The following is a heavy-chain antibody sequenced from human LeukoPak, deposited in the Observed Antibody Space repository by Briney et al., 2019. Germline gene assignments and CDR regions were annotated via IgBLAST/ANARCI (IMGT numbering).Heavy chain of an antibody. J-gene: IGHJ6*03. D-gene: IGHD3-16*01. CDR3: AKSGAGSYAPYYYYYMDV. CDR2: ISGSGDST. V-gene: IGHV3-23*01. CDR1: GFTFSSCA. Sequence: GGSLRLSCAASGFTFSSCAVNWVRQAPGKGLEWVSAISGSGDSTYCADSVKGRFTIPRDNSRNTLYLQMNSLRAEDTAVYYCAKSGAGSYAPYYYYYMDVWGKGTTVTVSS.